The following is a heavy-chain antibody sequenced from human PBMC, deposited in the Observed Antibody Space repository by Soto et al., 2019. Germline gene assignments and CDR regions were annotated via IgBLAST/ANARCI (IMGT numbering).Heavy chain of an antibody. CDR3: ARDGYCSSTSCRGMDV. D-gene: IGHD2-2*01. CDR1: GFTFSSYW. J-gene: IGHJ6*02. V-gene: IGHV3-74*01. CDR2: INSDGSST. Sequence: EVQLVESGGGLVQPGGSLRLSCAASGFTFSSYWMHWVRQAPGKGLVWVSRINSDGSSTSYADSVKGRFTISRDNAKNTLYLPMNSLRAEDTAVYYCARDGYCSSTSCRGMDVWGQGTTVTVSS.